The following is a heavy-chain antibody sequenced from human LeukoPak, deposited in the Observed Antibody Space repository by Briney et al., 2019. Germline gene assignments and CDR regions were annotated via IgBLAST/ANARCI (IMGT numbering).Heavy chain of an antibody. D-gene: IGHD5-12*01. CDR1: GFIFSNYW. CDR2: INQDGSGK. CDR3: AREGMAAINF. Sequence: GGSLRLSCAASGFIFSNYWMSWVRQAPGKGLEWVANINQDGSGKWYVDSVKGRFTISRDNAKNSLYLQMSSLRVEDTAVYYCAREGMAAINFWGQGTLVTVSP. J-gene: IGHJ4*02. V-gene: IGHV3-7*01.